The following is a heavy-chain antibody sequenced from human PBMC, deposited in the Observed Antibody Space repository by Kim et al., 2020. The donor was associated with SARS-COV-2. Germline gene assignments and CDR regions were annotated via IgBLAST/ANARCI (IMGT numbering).Heavy chain of an antibody. D-gene: IGHD6-13*01. Sequence: SETLSLTCTISGGSMSSSTYSWNWFRQPPGDGLEWIGGIDSSGTTYYNPSLKSRVTLSVETSKNQFSLKLSSVTAADTAVFYCARHLSGSNWFDYWGQG. J-gene: IGHJ4*02. CDR1: GGSMSSSTYS. CDR2: IDSSGTT. CDR3: ARHLSGSNWFDY. V-gene: IGHV4-39*01.